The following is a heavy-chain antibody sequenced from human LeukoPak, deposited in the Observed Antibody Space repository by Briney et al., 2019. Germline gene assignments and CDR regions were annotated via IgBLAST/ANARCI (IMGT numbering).Heavy chain of an antibody. V-gene: IGHV4-61*02. J-gene: IGHJ6*03. CDR2: IYTSGST. CDR3: ARDETYSTDWQSNHYYYYMDV. D-gene: IGHD6-19*01. Sequence: PSETLFLTCTVSGGSISSGSYYWSWIRQPAGKGLEWIGRIYTSGSTNYNPSLKSRVTISVDTSKNQFSLKLSSVTAADTAVYYCARDETYSTDWQSNHYYYYMDVWGKGTTVTVSS. CDR1: GGSISSGSYY.